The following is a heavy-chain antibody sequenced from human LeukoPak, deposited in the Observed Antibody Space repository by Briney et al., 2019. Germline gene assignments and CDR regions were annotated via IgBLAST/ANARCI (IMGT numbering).Heavy chain of an antibody. J-gene: IGHJ4*02. CDR1: GGSISSGDYY. CDR3: ARGVGYCTNGVCYISLMATTPFYFDY. CDR2: IYYSGST. D-gene: IGHD2-8*01. Sequence: SETLSLTCTVSGGSISSGDYYWSWIRQPPGKGLEWIGYIYYSGSTYYNPSLKSRVTISVDTSKNQFSLKLSSVTAADTAVYYWARGVGYCTNGVCYISLMATTPFYFDYWGQGTLVTVSS. V-gene: IGHV4-30-4*01.